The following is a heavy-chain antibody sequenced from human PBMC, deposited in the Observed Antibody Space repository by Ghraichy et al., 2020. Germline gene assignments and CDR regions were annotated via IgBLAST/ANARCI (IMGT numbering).Heavy chain of an antibody. V-gene: IGHV4-59*01. CDR2: IYYSGST. D-gene: IGHD4-17*01. CDR3: AAVEPATTAFDI. Sequence: SETLSLTCTVSGGSISSYYWSWIRQPPGKGLEWIGYIYYSGSTNYNPSLTSRVTISVDTSKNQFSLKLSSVTAADTAVYYCAAVEPATTAFDIWGQGTMVTVSS. CDR1: GGSISSYY. J-gene: IGHJ3*02.